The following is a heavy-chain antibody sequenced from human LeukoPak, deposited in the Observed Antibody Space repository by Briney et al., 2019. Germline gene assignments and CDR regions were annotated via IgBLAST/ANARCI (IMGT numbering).Heavy chain of an antibody. D-gene: IGHD2-2*01. V-gene: IGHV4-34*01. CDR1: GGSFSGYS. CDR3: ARLPLRYCSSTSCPDY. J-gene: IGHJ4*02. CDR2: INHSGST. Sequence: PSETLSPTCAVNGGSFSGYSWRWIRQPPGKGREGIGEINHSGSTNYNPSLKSRVTISVDTSKNQFPLKLSSVTAAVTAVYYCARLPLRYCSSTSCPDYWGQGTLVTVSS.